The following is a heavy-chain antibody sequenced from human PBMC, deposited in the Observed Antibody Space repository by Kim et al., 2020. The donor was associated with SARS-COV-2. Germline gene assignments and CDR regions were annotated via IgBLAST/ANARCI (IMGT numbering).Heavy chain of an antibody. D-gene: IGHD3-16*02. Sequence: GGSLRLSCAASGFTFSSYSMNWVRQAPGKGLEWVSYISSSSSTIYYADSVKGRFTISRDNAKNSLYLQMNSLRAEDTAVYYCARVETIRLGELSLFDWFDPWGQGTLVTVSS. CDR3: ARVETIRLGELSLFDWFDP. CDR1: GFTFSSYS. CDR2: ISSSSSTI. V-gene: IGHV3-48*04. J-gene: IGHJ5*02.